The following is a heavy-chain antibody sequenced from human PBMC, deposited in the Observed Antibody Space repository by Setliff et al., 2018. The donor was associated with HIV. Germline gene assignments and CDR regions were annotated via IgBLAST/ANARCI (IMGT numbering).Heavy chain of an antibody. CDR1: GASISSGHY. CDR2: IYHSGSI. CDR3: ARAPYYYASSYYTP. J-gene: IGHJ3*01. V-gene: IGHV4-4*02. D-gene: IGHD3-22*01. Sequence: SETLSLTCAVSGASISSGHYWSWVRQPPGKGLEWIGEIYHSGSINHNPSLRSRVTISVDKSKNQFSLKLSSVTAADTAVYYCARAPYYYASSYYTPWGQGTMVTV.